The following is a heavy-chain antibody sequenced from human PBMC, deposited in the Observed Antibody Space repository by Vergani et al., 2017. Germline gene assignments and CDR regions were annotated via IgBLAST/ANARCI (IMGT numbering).Heavy chain of an antibody. Sequence: QVQLQESGPGLVKPSETLSLTCIVSGGSISPYYWSWIRQPAGKGLEWIGRIYTSESTNYNPSLKSRVTMSVDASKKQFSLKLTSVTAADTAVYYCARDGGEYDKDALDVWGQGTKVTVTS. V-gene: IGHV4-4*07. D-gene: IGHD2-21*01. J-gene: IGHJ3*01. CDR2: IYTSEST. CDR1: GGSISPYY. CDR3: ARDGGEYDKDALDV.